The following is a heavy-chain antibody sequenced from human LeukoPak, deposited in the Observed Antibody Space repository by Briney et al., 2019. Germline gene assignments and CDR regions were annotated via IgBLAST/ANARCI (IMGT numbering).Heavy chain of an antibody. Sequence: SETLSLTCAVYGGSFSGYYWSWIRQPPGKGLEWIGYIYHSGSTYYNPSLKSRVTISVDRSKNQFSLKLSSVTAADTAVYYCARDQGYSYGSTFDYWGQGTLVTVSS. V-gene: IGHV4-34*01. CDR3: ARDQGYSYGSTFDY. D-gene: IGHD5-18*01. CDR2: IYHSGST. J-gene: IGHJ4*02. CDR1: GGSFSGYY.